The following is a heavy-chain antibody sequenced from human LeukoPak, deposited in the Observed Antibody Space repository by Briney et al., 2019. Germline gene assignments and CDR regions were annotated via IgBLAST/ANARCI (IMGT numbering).Heavy chain of an antibody. CDR3: ARGTYYYDSSGYYSFDY. V-gene: IGHV3-30-3*01. J-gene: IGHJ4*02. D-gene: IGHD3-22*01. CDR2: ISYDGSNK. Sequence: GGSLRLSCAASGFTFSSYAMHWVRQAPGKGLEWVAVISYDGSNKYYADSVKGRFTISRDNSKNTLYLQMNSLRAEDTAVYYCARGTYYYDSSGYYSFDYWGQGTLVTVSS. CDR1: GFTFSSYA.